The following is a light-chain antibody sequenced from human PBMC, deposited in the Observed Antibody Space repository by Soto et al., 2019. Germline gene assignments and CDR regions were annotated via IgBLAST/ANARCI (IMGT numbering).Light chain of an antibody. V-gene: IGLV2-14*03. CDR1: SSDVGGYNY. CDR2: DVS. Sequence: QSALTQPASVSGSPGQSITISCTGTSSDVGGYNYVSWYQHRPGKAPKLMIFDVSNRPSGVSNRFSGSKSGNTASLTISGLQAEYEADYYCSSYRGSSTLVFGGGTKVTVL. CDR3: SSYRGSSTLV. J-gene: IGLJ2*01.